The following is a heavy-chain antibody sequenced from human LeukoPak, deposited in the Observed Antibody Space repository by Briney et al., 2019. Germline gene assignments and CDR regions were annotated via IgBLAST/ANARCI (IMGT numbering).Heavy chain of an antibody. CDR2: IWYDGSNK. J-gene: IGHJ6*02. CDR3: ARDPYLYSSSLPIYYGMDV. CDR1: GFTFSSYG. V-gene: IGHV3-33*01. Sequence: PGRSLRLSCAASGFTFSSYGMHWVRQAPGKGLEWVAVIWYDGSNKYYADSVKGRFTISRDNSKNTLYLQMNSLRAEDTAVYYCARDPYLYSSSLPIYYGMDVWGQGTTVTVSS. D-gene: IGHD6-13*01.